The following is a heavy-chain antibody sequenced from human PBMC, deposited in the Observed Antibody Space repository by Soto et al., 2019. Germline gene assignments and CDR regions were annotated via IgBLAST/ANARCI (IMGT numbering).Heavy chain of an antibody. CDR2: VYHTGNA. Sequence: PSETLSLTCTVSGGFITTAGYSWSWIRQPPGKALEWIGYVYHTGNAYPKPSLKSRVTISLDRSKNQFSLKMTSVTAADTALYYCASRPFYYYGLDVWGQGTTVTVS. CDR1: GGFITTAGYS. V-gene: IGHV4-30-2*01. CDR3: ASRPFYYYGLDV. J-gene: IGHJ6*02.